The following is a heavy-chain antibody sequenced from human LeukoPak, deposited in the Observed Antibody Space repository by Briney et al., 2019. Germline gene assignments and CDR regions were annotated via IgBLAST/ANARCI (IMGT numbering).Heavy chain of an antibody. J-gene: IGHJ4*02. V-gene: IGHV3-7*01. CDR1: GFALSTYW. Sequence: PGGSLRLSCEVSGFALSTYWMSWVRQAPGKGPEWVANIKQDGSEKYYVDSVKGRFTISRDNAKKSLYLQMNSLRAEDTAVYYCGRDLVDYWGQGTRVTVSS. CDR3: GRDLVDY. CDR2: IKQDGSEK.